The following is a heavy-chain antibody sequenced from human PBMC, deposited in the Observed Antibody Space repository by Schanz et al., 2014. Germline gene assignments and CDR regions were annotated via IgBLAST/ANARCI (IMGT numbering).Heavy chain of an antibody. J-gene: IGHJ3*02. Sequence: QGQLVQSGAEVKKPGASVKVSCKASGYIFGSHGMTWVRQAPGQGPELMGWINAHTGNTQYAQKFQGRVNMTRDTVTTTVHLELTRRRTDDTAIYYCARVHIATYHYNSPGAFDIWGQGTSVTVSS. CDR1: GYIFGSHG. CDR3: ARVHIATYHYNSPGAFDI. V-gene: IGHV1-18*01. D-gene: IGHD3-10*01. CDR2: INAHTGNT.